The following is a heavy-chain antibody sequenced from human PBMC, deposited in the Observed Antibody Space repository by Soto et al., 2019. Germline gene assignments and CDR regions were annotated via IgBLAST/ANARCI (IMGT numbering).Heavy chain of an antibody. CDR1: GITFSNAW. Sequence: EVQLVESGGGLVKPGGSLRVSCAASGITFSNAWMTWVRQAPGKGLELVGRIKSKIDGGTTDYGVPVKGRFTISRDDSKNTLYLQMNRLKTEDTAVYYCTTGRYSSSLYFDSWGQGTLVTVSS. J-gene: IGHJ4*02. CDR2: IKSKIDGGTT. CDR3: TTGRYSSSLYFDS. V-gene: IGHV3-15*01. D-gene: IGHD6-6*01.